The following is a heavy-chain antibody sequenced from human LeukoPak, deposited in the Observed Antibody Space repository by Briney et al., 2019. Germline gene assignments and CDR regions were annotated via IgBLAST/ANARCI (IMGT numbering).Heavy chain of an antibody. Sequence: PGGSLRLSCVASGFTFSRDAMSWVRQAPGKGLEWVSVISSSGGSTYYADSVKGRFTISRDNSENTLYLQVSSLRAEDTAVYYCAKVPVDIVVVPGDYYVDVWGKGTTVTVSS. CDR2: ISSSGGST. V-gene: IGHV3-23*01. CDR3: AKVPVDIVVVPGDYYVDV. CDR1: GFTFSRDA. J-gene: IGHJ6*03. D-gene: IGHD2-2*01.